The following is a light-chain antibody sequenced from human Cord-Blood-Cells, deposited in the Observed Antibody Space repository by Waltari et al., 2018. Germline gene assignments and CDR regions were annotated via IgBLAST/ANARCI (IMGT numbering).Light chain of an antibody. CDR3: QVWDSSSDHRV. CDR2: YDS. Sequence: SYVLTQPPSVSVVPGKTARITCGGNNIGSKSVHWYQQKPGQAPVLVIYYDSARPSGIPERFSGSNSGNTATLTISRVEAGDEADYYCQVWDSSSDHRVFGGGTKLTVL. V-gene: IGLV3-21*04. CDR1: NIGSKS. J-gene: IGLJ3*02.